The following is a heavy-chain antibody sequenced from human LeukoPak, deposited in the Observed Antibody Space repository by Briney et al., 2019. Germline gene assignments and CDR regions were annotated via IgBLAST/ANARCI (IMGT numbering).Heavy chain of an antibody. V-gene: IGHV3-21*01. CDR2: ISSSSSYI. CDR1: GFTFSSYS. J-gene: IGHJ4*02. CDR3: ARDCSSTSCHRGDY. D-gene: IGHD2-2*01. Sequence: GGSLRLSCAASGFTFSSYSMNWVRQAPGKGLEWVSSISSSSSYIYYADSVRGRFTISRDNAKNSLYLQMNSLRAEDTAVYYCARDCSSTSCHRGDYWGQGTLVTVSS.